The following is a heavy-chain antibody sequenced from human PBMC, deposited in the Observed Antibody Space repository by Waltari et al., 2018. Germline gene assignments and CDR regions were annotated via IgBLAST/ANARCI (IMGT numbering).Heavy chain of an antibody. J-gene: IGHJ4*02. Sequence: QVQLVQSGAEVKKPGASVKVSCKASGYTFTGYYMHWVRQAPGQGLEWMGWINPNSGGTNYAQKVQGRVTMTRDTSISTAYMELSRLRSDDTAVYYCARDSYDYVWGSYRRPDYWGQGTLVTVSS. D-gene: IGHD3-16*02. CDR3: ARDSYDYVWGSYRRPDY. CDR1: GYTFTGYY. V-gene: IGHV1-2*02. CDR2: INPNSGGT.